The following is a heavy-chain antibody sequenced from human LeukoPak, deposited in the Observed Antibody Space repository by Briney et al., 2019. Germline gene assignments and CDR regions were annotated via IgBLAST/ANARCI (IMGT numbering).Heavy chain of an antibody. D-gene: IGHD3-10*01. CDR1: GFALSTYW. V-gene: IGHV3-7*02. Sequence: PGGSLRLSCAASGFALSTYWMTWVRQAPGKGLEWVAHIKPDGSAKYYVDSVKGRFTISRDNAESSVYLQMNSLRAEDTAIYYCATSPLLWFGEYDDSWGQGTPVIVSS. CDR2: IKPDGSAK. J-gene: IGHJ4*02. CDR3: ATSPLLWFGEYDDS.